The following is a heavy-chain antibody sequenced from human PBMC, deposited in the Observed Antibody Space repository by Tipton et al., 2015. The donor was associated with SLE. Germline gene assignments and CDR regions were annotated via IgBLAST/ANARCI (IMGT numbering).Heavy chain of an antibody. J-gene: IGHJ4*02. CDR2: IYYSGST. Sequence: TLSLTCTVSGSSISSYYWSWIRQPPGKGLEWIGYIYYSGSTNYNPSLKSRVTISVDTSKNQFSLKLSSVTAADPAVYYCARLTGDGPDYWGQGTLVTVSS. CDR3: ARLTGDGPDY. D-gene: IGHD7-27*01. CDR1: GSSISSYY. V-gene: IGHV4-59*08.